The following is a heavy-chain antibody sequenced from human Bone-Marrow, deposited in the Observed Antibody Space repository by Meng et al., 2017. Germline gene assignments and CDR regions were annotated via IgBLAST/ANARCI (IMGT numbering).Heavy chain of an antibody. CDR1: GGSISSSSYY. CDR3: ARLERAVPGTNRDY. Sequence: QGPLQESGPGLVKPSGSLFRTYTVSGGSISSSSYYWGWIRQPPGKGLEWIGSIYSSGSTYYNPSLKSRVTISVDTSKNQFSLKLSSVTAADTAVYYCARLERAVPGTNRDYWGQGTLVTVSS. V-gene: IGHV4-39*01. D-gene: IGHD6-19*01. CDR2: IYSSGST. J-gene: IGHJ4*02.